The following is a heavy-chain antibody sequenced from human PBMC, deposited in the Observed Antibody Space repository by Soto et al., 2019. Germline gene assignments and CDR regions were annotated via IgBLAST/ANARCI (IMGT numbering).Heavy chain of an antibody. V-gene: IGHV3-30*18. CDR1: GFTFSSYG. D-gene: IGHD2-2*01. Sequence: QVQLVASGGGVVQPGRSLRLSCAASGFTFSSYGMHWVRQAPGKGLEWVACLSYDGSNKYYADSVKGRFTISRDNSKNALYLLMKSLRAEDTAVYYCAKGPAIVLVPAAMNYYYGMDVWGQGTTVTVS. CDR2: LSYDGSNK. J-gene: IGHJ6*02. CDR3: AKGPAIVLVPAAMNYYYGMDV.